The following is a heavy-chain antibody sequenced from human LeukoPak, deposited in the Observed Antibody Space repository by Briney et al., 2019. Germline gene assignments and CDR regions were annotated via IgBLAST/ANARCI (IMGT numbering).Heavy chain of an antibody. CDR1: GDTFSSYA. D-gene: IGHD3-22*01. Sequence: SVKVSCKASGDTFSSYAISWVRQAPGQGREWMGGIIPIFGTTNYAQKFQGRVTITTDESTNTAYMELSSLRSEDTAVYYCAGTDRRYFDYWGQGTLVTVSS. CDR3: AGTDRRYFDY. CDR2: IIPIFGTT. J-gene: IGHJ4*02. V-gene: IGHV1-69*05.